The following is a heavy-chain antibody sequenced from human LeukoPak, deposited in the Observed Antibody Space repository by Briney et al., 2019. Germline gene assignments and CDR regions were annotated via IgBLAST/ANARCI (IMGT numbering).Heavy chain of an antibody. V-gene: IGHV3-74*01. CDR2: INVEGNHI. J-gene: IGHJ4*02. D-gene: IGHD3-22*01. Sequence: GGSLRLSCAASGFTVSRYWMHWVRQASGKGLVWVARINVEGNHIDYAESVKGRFTISRDSAMNTLYLQMNSVRAEDTAVYSCARDLTGPYDHWGQGTLVTVSS. CDR3: ARDLTGPYDH. CDR1: GFTVSRYW.